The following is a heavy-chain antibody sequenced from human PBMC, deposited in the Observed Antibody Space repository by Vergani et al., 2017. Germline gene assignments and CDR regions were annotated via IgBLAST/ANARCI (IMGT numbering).Heavy chain of an antibody. CDR2: ISGSGGST. CDR1: GFTFNHYA. D-gene: IGHD5-12*01. V-gene: IGHV3-23*01. J-gene: IGHJ6*02. CDR3: AKANPRNSGYDYLYYYHAMDV. Sequence: EVQLLESGGDLVQPGGSLRLSCAASGFTFNHYAMNWVRQAPGKGLQWVSGISGSGGSTYYAGSVKGRFTISRDSSKHTLYLQMNSLSAGDTAVYYCAKANPRNSGYDYLYYYHAMDVWGQGTMVTVSS.